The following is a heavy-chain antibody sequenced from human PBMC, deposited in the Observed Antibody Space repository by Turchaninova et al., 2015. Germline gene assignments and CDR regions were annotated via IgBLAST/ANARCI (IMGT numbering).Heavy chain of an antibody. D-gene: IGHD1-1*01. V-gene: IGHV2-5*02. J-gene: IGHJ3*01. CDR1: GFTLSTSGVG. CDR3: AHGTTQKAFDF. CDR2: IYWDDDK. Sequence: QIPLTESGPTLVKPTQTLTLTCTFSGFTLSTSGVGVVWIRHPPGNALEWLALIYWDDDKRYSPSLKSRLTITKDTSKNQVVLTMTNMDPVDTATYYCAHGTTQKAFDFWGQGTMVTVSS.